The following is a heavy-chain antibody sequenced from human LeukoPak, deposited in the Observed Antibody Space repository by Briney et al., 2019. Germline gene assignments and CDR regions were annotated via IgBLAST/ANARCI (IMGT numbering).Heavy chain of an antibody. J-gene: IGHJ3*02. CDR2: IYYSGST. V-gene: IGHV4-59*08. CDR3: ARHPRLRGAFDI. CDR1: GGSISSYY. Sequence: SETLSLTCTVSGGSISSYYWSWIRQPPGKGLEWIGYIYYSGSTNYNPSLKSRVTISVDTSKNQFSLKLSSVTAADTAVYYCARHPRLRGAFDIWGQATMVTVSS.